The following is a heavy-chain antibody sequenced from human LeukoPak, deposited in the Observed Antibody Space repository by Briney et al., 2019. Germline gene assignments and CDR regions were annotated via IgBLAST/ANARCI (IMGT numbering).Heavy chain of an antibody. CDR2: IYYSGST. J-gene: IGHJ5*02. CDR3: ARVGSARYMFWFDP. CDR1: GGSINNYY. D-gene: IGHD5-18*01. Sequence: SETLSLTCTVSGGSINNYYWSWIRQPPGKGLEWIGYIYYSGSTYYNPSLKSRVTISVDTSKNQFSLKLSSVTAADTAVYYCARVGSARYMFWFDPWGQGTLVTVSS. V-gene: IGHV4-30-4*08.